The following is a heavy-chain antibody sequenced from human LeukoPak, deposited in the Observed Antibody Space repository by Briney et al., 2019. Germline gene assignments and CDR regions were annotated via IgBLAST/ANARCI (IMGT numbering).Heavy chain of an antibody. V-gene: IGHV1-69*01. Sequence: ASVKVSCKASGGTFSSYAISWVRQAPGRGLEWMGGIIPMFGTANYGQRFQGRVTITADESTSTAYMELSSLRSDDTAVYYCARCQVATISGYYSMDVWGKGTTVTISS. CDR1: GGTFSSYA. D-gene: IGHD5-12*01. CDR3: ARCQVATISGYYSMDV. CDR2: IIPMFGTA. J-gene: IGHJ6*03.